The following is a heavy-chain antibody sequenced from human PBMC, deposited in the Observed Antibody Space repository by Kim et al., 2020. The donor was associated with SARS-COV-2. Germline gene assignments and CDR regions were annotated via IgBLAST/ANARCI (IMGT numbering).Heavy chain of an antibody. V-gene: IGHV3-23*01. CDR3: AKGATVVDVGYFDY. D-gene: IGHD4-17*01. CDR1: GFTFNSYA. Sequence: GGSLRLSCAASGFTFNSYAMSWVRQAPGKGLEWVSTISGSDESTYYADSVKGRSTISRDNSKNTLYLQVNNLRGEDTAVYYCAKGATVVDVGYFDYWGQGTLVTVSS. CDR2: ISGSDEST. J-gene: IGHJ4*02.